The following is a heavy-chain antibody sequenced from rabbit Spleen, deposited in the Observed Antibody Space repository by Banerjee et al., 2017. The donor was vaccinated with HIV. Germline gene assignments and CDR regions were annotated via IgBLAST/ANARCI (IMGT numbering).Heavy chain of an antibody. CDR2: IDTNSGET. J-gene: IGHJ4*01. Sequence: QSLEESGGDLVKPGASLTLTCTASGFSFSSSDYMCWVRQAPGKGLEWISCIDTNSGETAYASWAKGRFTISRTSSTTVTLRMTSLTAADTATYFCARDLVGVIGWNFGWWGPGSLVTVS. CDR3: ARDLVGVIGWNFGW. CDR1: GFSFSSSDY. D-gene: IGHD1-1*01. V-gene: IGHV1S40*01.